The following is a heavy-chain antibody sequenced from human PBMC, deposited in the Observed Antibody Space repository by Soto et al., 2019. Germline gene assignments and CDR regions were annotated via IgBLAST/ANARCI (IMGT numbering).Heavy chain of an antibody. CDR1: GYHFSNYG. Sequence: QLQLVQSGAEVERPGASVRVSCKAYGYHFSNYGISWIRQAPGQGLEWMGWIKPDNGDTNYAQKFQGRVTMTTDTSSNAAYIELRSLTSDDTAVYYCATSYDSGFDPWGQGTLVSVSS. D-gene: IGHD5-12*01. V-gene: IGHV1-18*04. CDR2: IKPDNGDT. J-gene: IGHJ5*02. CDR3: ATSYDSGFDP.